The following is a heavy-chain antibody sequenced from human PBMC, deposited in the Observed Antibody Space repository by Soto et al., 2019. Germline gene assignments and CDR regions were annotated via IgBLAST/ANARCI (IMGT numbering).Heavy chain of an antibody. D-gene: IGHD2-8*01. Sequence: EVQLVESGGGLVQPGGSLRLSCAASGFTFSTYWMHWVRQAPGKGLVWVARIKSDGSSTTYADSVKGRFAISRDNAKNTLYLQMNSLRAEDTALYYCAKKDGTDGRHDAFDVWGRGTMVTVSS. V-gene: IGHV3-74*01. CDR1: GFTFSTYW. CDR2: IKSDGSST. J-gene: IGHJ3*01. CDR3: AKKDGTDGRHDAFDV.